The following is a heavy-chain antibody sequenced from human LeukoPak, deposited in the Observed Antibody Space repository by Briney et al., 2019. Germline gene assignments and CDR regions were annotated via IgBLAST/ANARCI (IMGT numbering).Heavy chain of an antibody. V-gene: IGHV3-23*01. Sequence: PGGSLRLSCAASGFTFSSYVMSWARQAPGKGLEWVSAIWSSGDGTYYADSVKGRFTISRDNSKNTLYLQMNSLRAEDTAIYHCAKGGSSGWYLSNWFDPWGQGTLVTVSS. J-gene: IGHJ5*02. CDR2: IWSSGDGT. CDR1: GFTFSSYV. D-gene: IGHD6-19*01. CDR3: AKGGSSGWYLSNWFDP.